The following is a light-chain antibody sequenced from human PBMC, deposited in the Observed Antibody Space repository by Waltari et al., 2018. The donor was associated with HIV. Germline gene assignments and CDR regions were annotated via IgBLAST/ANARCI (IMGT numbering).Light chain of an antibody. Sequence: DTQLTQSPSFLSASVGDRVTITCRASQGISSYLAWYQQKPGKAPKLLSYTASTLQSGVPSRFSGSGSGTEFTLTISSLQPEDFATYYCQQLNSYPRTFGQGTKVEIK. V-gene: IGKV1-9*01. CDR1: QGISSY. CDR2: TAS. CDR3: QQLNSYPRT. J-gene: IGKJ1*01.